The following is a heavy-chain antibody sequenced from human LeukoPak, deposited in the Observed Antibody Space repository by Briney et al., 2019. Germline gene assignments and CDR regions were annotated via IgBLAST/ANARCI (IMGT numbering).Heavy chain of an antibody. V-gene: IGHV1-18*01. J-gene: IGHJ3*02. CDR3: ARKGVGSSWYRDAFDI. Sequence: ASVTVSCKASGYTFTSYGISWVRQAPGQGLGWMGWISAYNGNTNYAQKLQGRVTMTTDTSTSTAYMELRSLRSDDTAVYYCARKGVGSSWYRDAFDIWGQGTMVTVSS. D-gene: IGHD6-13*01. CDR1: GYTFTSYG. CDR2: ISAYNGNT.